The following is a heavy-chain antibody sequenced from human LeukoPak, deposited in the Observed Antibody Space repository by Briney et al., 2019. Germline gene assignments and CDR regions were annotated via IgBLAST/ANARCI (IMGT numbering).Heavy chain of an antibody. CDR2: INGGGGST. D-gene: IGHD4/OR15-4a*01. CDR3: AKIGANVGF. V-gene: IGHV3-23*01. J-gene: IGHJ4*02. CDR1: GFTFSSYA. Sequence: PGRSLRLSCAASGFTFSSYAMSWVRQAPGKGLDWVSSINGGGGSTYYADSVKGRFTISRDNSKNTLYLQMNSLRAEDTAVYYCAKIGANVGFWGQGTLVTVSS.